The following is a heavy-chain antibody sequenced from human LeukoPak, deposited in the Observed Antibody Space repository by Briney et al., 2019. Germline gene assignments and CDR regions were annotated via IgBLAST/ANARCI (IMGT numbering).Heavy chain of an antibody. CDR2: INHSGST. J-gene: IGHJ4*02. CDR3: ARGPDYYGSGSYYKRKGYFDY. V-gene: IGHV4-34*01. Sequence: SEALSLTCAVYGGSLSGYYWSWIRQPPGKGLEWIGEINHSGSTNYNPSLKSRVIISVDTSKNQFSLKLSSVTAADTAVYYCARGPDYYGSGSYYKRKGYFDYWGQGTLVTVSS. D-gene: IGHD3-10*01. CDR1: GGSLSGYY.